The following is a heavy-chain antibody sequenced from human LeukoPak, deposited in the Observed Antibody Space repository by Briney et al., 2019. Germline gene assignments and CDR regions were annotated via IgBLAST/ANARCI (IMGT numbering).Heavy chain of an antibody. D-gene: IGHD1-26*01. CDR1: GYTFTSYY. J-gene: IGHJ4*02. V-gene: IGHV1-69*13. Sequence: SVKVSCKASGYTFTSYYMHWVRQAPGQGLEWMGGIIPIFGTANYAQKFQGRVTITADESTSTAYMELSSLRSEDTAVYYCARDSEGYFDYWGQGTLVTVSS. CDR2: IIPIFGTA. CDR3: ARDSEGYFDY.